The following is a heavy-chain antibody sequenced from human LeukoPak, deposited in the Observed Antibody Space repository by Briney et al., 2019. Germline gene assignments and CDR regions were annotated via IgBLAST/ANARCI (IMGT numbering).Heavy chain of an antibody. Sequence: GGSLRLSCAASGFTFSSYAMHWVRQAPGKGLEWVAVISYDGSKKYYADSVKGRFTISRDNSKNTLYLQMNSLRPEDTAVYYCASVTAFLYYFDYWGQGTLVTVSS. V-gene: IGHV3-30-3*01. CDR1: GFTFSSYA. CDR3: ASVTAFLYYFDY. J-gene: IGHJ4*02. D-gene: IGHD5-18*01. CDR2: ISYDGSKK.